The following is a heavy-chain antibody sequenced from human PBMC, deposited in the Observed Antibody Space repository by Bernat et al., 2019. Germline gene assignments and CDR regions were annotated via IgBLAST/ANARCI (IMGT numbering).Heavy chain of an antibody. CDR1: GGSISNYY. J-gene: IGHJ4*02. CDR2: IYYSGST. D-gene: IGHD4-23*01. Sequence: QVQLQESGPELVKPSETLSLTCTVSGGSISNYYWSWIRQPPGKGLEWIGYIYYSGSTNYNPSLKSRVTISVDTSKNQFSLKLSSVTAADTAVYYCARAPDYGGNGEFDYWGQGTLVTVSS. CDR3: ARAPDYGGNGEFDY. V-gene: IGHV4-59*01.